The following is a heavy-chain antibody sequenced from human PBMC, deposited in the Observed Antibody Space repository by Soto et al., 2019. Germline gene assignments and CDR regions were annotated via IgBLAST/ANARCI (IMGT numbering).Heavy chain of an antibody. CDR2: INPSGGST. J-gene: IGHJ4*02. Sequence: GASVKVSCKASGYTFTSYYMHWVRQAPGQGLGWMGIINPSGGSTSYAQKFQGRVTMTRDTSTSTAYMELRSLRSEDTAVYYCARGRNDILTGYYNHWLPDYWGQGSLVTVSS. V-gene: IGHV1-46*01. CDR3: ARGRNDILTGYYNHWLPDY. D-gene: IGHD3-9*01. CDR1: GYTFTSYY.